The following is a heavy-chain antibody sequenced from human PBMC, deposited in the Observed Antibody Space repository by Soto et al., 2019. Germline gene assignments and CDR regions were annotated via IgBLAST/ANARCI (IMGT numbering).Heavy chain of an antibody. J-gene: IGHJ4*02. V-gene: IGHV4-61*01. CDR2: VYYTGST. CDR3: ARVLLLGYCSSSSCRDY. D-gene: IGHD2-2*01. CDR1: GASVSSGSYY. Sequence: SETLSLTCTVSGASVSSGSYYWSWIRQPPGKGLEWIGYVYYTGSTNYNPSLKSRVTISVDTSKNQFSMNLSSVTAADTAVYYCARVLLLGYCSSSSCRDYWGQGTLVTVSS.